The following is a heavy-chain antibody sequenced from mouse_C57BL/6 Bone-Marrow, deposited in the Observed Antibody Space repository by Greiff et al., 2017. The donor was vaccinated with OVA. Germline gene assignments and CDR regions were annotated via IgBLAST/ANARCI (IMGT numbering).Heavy chain of an antibody. J-gene: IGHJ2*01. D-gene: IGHD1-1*01. CDR1: GYTFTSYW. CDR2: IDPYDSYT. Sequence: VQLQQPGAELVMPGASVKLSCKATGYTFTSYWMHWVKQRPGQGLEWIGEIDPYDSYTNYNQKFKSKYTLTVDKSSSTSYMQLSSLTSDDSAVYYCASERIQLLDFDYWGQGTTLTVSS. V-gene: IGHV1-69*01. CDR3: ASERIQLLDFDY.